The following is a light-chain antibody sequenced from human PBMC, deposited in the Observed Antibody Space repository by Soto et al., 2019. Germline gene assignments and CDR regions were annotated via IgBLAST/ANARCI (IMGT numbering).Light chain of an antibody. Sequence: QPASVSGSPGQSITISCTGTSSDVGGYNYVSWYQQHPGKAPKLMIYDVSNRPSGVSNRFSGSKSGNTASLTISGLQAEDEADYYCSSYTSSILFGGGTKLTVL. V-gene: IGLV2-14*01. J-gene: IGLJ2*01. CDR1: SSDVGGYNY. CDR2: DVS. CDR3: SSYTSSIL.